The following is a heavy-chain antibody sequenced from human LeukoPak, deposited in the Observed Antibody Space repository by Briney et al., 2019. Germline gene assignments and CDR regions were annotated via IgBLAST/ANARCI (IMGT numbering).Heavy chain of an antibody. CDR2: IYSGGST. CDR3: AREAATLDAFDI. V-gene: IGHV3-66*01. CDR1: GFTVSSNY. Sequence: GGSLRLSCAASGFTVSSNYMSWVRQAPGKGLEWVSVIYSGGSTYYADSVKGRFTISRDNSKNTLYLQMNSLRAEDTAVYYCAREAATLDAFDIWGQGTMVTVSS. D-gene: IGHD6-25*01. J-gene: IGHJ3*02.